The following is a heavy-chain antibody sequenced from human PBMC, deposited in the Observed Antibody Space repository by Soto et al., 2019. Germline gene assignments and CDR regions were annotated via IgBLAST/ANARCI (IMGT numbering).Heavy chain of an antibody. V-gene: IGHV1-69*01. Sequence: QVQLVQSGAEVKKPGSSVKVSCKASGGTFSSYAISWVRQAPGQGLEWMGGIIPIFGTANYAQKFQGRVTITADESTSTAYMELSSLRSEDTAVYYCARVKWEPRDYYYYYYGMDVWGQGTTVTVSS. CDR3: ARVKWEPRDYYYYYYGMDV. CDR1: GGTFSSYA. J-gene: IGHJ6*02. CDR2: IIPIFGTA. D-gene: IGHD1-26*01.